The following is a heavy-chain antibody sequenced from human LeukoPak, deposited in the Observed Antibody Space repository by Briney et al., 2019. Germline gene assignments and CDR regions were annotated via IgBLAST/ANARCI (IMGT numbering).Heavy chain of an antibody. CDR3: AKLPGFWNTYYYYMDV. V-gene: IGHV4-39*01. D-gene: IGHD3-3*01. CDR1: SGSISSSSYY. Sequence: SETLSLTCTVSSGSISSSSYYGGRIRQPPGRGLEWIGSIYYSGDTYYNPSLKSRVTMSVDTSKNQFSLKLSSVTAADTAVYYCAKLPGFWNTYYYYMDVWGKETTVTVSS. CDR2: IYYSGDT. J-gene: IGHJ6*03.